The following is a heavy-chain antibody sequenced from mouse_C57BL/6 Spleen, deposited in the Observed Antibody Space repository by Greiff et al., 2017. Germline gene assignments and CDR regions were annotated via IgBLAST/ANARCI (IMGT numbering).Heavy chain of an antibody. J-gene: IGHJ4*01. Sequence: QVQLQQPGAELVKPGASVKLSCKASGYTFTSYWMPWVKQRPGQGLEWIGEIDPSDSYTNYNQKFKGKATLTVDTSSSTAYMQLSSLTSEDSAVYYCARPYYYGSSRYAMDYWGQGTSVTVSS. CDR2: IDPSDSYT. D-gene: IGHD1-1*01. CDR1: GYTFTSYW. CDR3: ARPYYYGSSRYAMDY. V-gene: IGHV1-50*01.